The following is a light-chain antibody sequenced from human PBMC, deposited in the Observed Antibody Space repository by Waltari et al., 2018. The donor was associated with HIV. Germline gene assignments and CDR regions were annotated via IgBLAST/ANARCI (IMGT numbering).Light chain of an antibody. V-gene: IGLV1-51*01. CDR2: DND. J-gene: IGLJ3*02. CDR1: SSNIGTDY. Sequence: QSVLTQPPSVSAAPGQKVAISSSVSSSNIGTDYVSWYQHVPGSAPKLLIYDNDKRPSGTPDRFSGSKSGTSATLDITGLQTGDGADYYCGTWDRSLGGGVFGGGTKLTVL. CDR3: GTWDRSLGGGV.